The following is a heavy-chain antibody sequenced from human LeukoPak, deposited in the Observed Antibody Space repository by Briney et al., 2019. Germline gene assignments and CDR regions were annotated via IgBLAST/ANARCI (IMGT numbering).Heavy chain of an antibody. J-gene: IGHJ1*01. D-gene: IGHD2-2*01. CDR3: ARVRVRVVVPAAIGYFQH. CDR1: GYTFTGYY. Sequence: ASVTVSCKASGYTFTGYYMHWVRQAPGQGLEWMGWINPNSGGTNYAQKFQGRVTMTRDTSISTAYMELSRLRSDDTAVYYCARVRVRVVVPAAIGYFQHWGQGTLVTVSS. CDR2: INPNSGGT. V-gene: IGHV1-2*02.